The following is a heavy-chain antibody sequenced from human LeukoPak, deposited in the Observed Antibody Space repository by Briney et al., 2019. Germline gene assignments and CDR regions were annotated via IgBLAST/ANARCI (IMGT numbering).Heavy chain of an antibody. Sequence: GGSLRPSCAASKFTFSEYGMNGVRQAPGKGLEGVSYISSSSSTIYYGDSVKGRFTISRDNAENSVYLQMNGLRAEDTAVYFCARNGASSGRPYHLDYWGQGTLVTVSS. J-gene: IGHJ4*02. CDR2: ISSSSSTI. V-gene: IGHV3-48*01. CDR1: KFTFSEYG. CDR3: ARNGASSGRPYHLDY. D-gene: IGHD6-19*01.